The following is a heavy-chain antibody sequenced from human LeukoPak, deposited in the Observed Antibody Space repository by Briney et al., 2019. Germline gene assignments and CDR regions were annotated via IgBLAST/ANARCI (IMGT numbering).Heavy chain of an antibody. CDR2: INHSGST. D-gene: IGHD3-22*01. CDR1: GGSFGGYY. Sequence: SETLSLTCAVYGGSFGGYYWSWIRQPPGKGLEWIGEINHSGSTNYNPSLKSRVTISVDTSKNQFSLKLSSVTAADTAVYYCALCDSSGYYYSYWGQGTLVTVSS. V-gene: IGHV4-34*01. CDR3: ALCDSSGYYYSY. J-gene: IGHJ4*02.